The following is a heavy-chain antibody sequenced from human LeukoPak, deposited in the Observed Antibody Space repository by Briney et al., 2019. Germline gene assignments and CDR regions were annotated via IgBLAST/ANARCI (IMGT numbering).Heavy chain of an antibody. V-gene: IGHV3-23*01. J-gene: IGHJ4*02. CDR3: AKVIAIGYSSSWYDLDY. D-gene: IGHD6-13*01. CDR1: GFTFSSYA. CDR2: ISGSGGST. Sequence: GGSLRLSCAASGFTFSSYAMSWVRQAPGKGLEWVSAISGSGGSTYYADSVKGRFSISRDNPKNTLYLQMNSLRPEDTAVYYCAKVIAIGYSSSWYDLDYWGQGTLVTVSS.